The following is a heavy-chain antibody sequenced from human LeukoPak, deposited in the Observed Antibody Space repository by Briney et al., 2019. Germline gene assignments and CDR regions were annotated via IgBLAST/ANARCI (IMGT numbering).Heavy chain of an antibody. CDR2: IYYSGST. CDR3: AASSADYYDSSGPQPAEYFQH. CDR1: GGSISSGGYS. J-gene: IGHJ1*01. V-gene: IGHV4-61*08. Sequence: PSETLSLTCAVSGGSISSGGYSWRWIRQPPGKGLEWIGYIYYSGSTNYNPSLKSRVTISVDTSKNQFSLKLSSVTAADTAVYYCAASSADYYDSSGPQPAEYFQHWGQGTLVTVSS. D-gene: IGHD3-22*01.